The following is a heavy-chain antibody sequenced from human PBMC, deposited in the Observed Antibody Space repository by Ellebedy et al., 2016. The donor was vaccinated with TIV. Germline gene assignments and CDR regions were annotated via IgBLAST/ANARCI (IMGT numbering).Heavy chain of an antibody. Sequence: GGSLRLSXTGSGFSFSSYGMHWVRQAPGKGLEWVTLISVDGSKEYYADSVTGRFTVSRDNSKNTLYLQMNSLRTEDTAVYYCAREENSGWDWVGKYWGQGALVTASS. J-gene: IGHJ4*02. D-gene: IGHD3-22*01. CDR1: GFSFSSYG. CDR2: ISVDGSKE. V-gene: IGHV3-30*12. CDR3: AREENSGWDWVGKY.